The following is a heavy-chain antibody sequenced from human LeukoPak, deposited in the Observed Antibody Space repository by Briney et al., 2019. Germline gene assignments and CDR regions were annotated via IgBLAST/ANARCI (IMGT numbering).Heavy chain of an antibody. Sequence: AGGSLILSCAASGFTFDDYAMHWVRQAPGEGLEWVSGISWNSGSIGYADSVKGRFTISRDNAKNSLYLQMNSLRAEDTALYYCAKEDFWSGNDEDNWFDPWGQGTLVTVSS. CDR3: AKEDFWSGNDEDNWFDP. V-gene: IGHV3-9*01. J-gene: IGHJ5*02. CDR1: GFTFDDYA. CDR2: ISWNSGSI. D-gene: IGHD3-3*01.